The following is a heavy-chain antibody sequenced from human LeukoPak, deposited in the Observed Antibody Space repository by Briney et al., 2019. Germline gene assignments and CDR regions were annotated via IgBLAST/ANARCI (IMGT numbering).Heavy chain of an antibody. J-gene: IGHJ4*02. D-gene: IGHD6-13*01. V-gene: IGHV3-7*04. Sequence: GGSLRLSCAASGFTFSSYWMSWVRQAPGKGLEGVANIKQDGSEKYYVDSVKGRFTISRDKAKNSLYLQMNSLRAEDTAVYYCARGSSWYYFDYWGQGTLVTVSS. CDR2: IKQDGSEK. CDR1: GFTFSSYW. CDR3: ARGSSWYYFDY.